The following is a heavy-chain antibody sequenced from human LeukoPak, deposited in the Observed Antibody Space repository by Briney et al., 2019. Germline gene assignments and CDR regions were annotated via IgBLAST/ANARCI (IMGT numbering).Heavy chain of an antibody. CDR2: MSTSGSTT. D-gene: IGHD2-2*01. Sequence: GGSLRLSCAASGFTLSDYEINWVRQAPGRGLEWVSCMSTSGSTTYYADSVKGRFTISRDNSKNSLFLQMDTLTAEDTAVYYCAIVAMHVFDDGGRGSPVTV. CDR3: AIVAMHVFDD. V-gene: IGHV3-48*03. CDR1: GFTLSDYE. J-gene: IGHJ4*02.